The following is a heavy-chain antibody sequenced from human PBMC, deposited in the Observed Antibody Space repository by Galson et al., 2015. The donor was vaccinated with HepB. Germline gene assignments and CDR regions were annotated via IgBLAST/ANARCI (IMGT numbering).Heavy chain of an antibody. J-gene: IGHJ4*02. CDR1: GYTFTSYG. Sequence: SVKVSCKASGYTFTSYGFSWVRQAPGQGLEWMGWISAYNGNTNYAQKLQGRVTLTTDTSTSTAYMELRSLRSDDTAVYYCARVTFDTSGYAYWGQGTLVTVSS. V-gene: IGHV1-18*04. CDR2: ISAYNGNT. D-gene: IGHD3-22*01. CDR3: ARVTFDTSGYAY.